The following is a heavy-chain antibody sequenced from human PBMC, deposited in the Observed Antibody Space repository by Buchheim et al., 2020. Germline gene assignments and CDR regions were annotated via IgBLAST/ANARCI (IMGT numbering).Heavy chain of an antibody. V-gene: IGHV3-33*01. Sequence: QVQLVESGGGVVQPGRSLRLSCAASGFTFSSYGMHWVRQAPGKGLEWVAVIWYDGSNKYYADSVKGRFTISRDNSKNTLYLQMNSLRAEDTAVYYCARDQSEIIVVVPALNDAFDIWGQGT. CDR2: IWYDGSNK. CDR3: ARDQSEIIVVVPALNDAFDI. CDR1: GFTFSSYG. D-gene: IGHD2-2*01. J-gene: IGHJ3*02.